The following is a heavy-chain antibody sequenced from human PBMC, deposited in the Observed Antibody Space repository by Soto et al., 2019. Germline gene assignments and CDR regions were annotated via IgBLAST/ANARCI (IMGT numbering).Heavy chain of an antibody. D-gene: IGHD1-26*01. CDR3: ARGGGSDSFDY. V-gene: IGHV4-30-2*01. J-gene: IGHJ4*02. CDR2: INHLETT. Sequence: LSLTCTVSGASITFGGYSWSWIRQTPGKGLEWIGYINHLETTFYNPSFESRLTLSIDRAKNQFSLKLHSMSAADRAVYFCARGGGSDSFDYWGQGIMVTVFS. CDR1: GASITFGGYS.